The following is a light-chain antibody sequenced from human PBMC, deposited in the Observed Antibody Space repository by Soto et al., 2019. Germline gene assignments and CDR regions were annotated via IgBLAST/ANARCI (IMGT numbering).Light chain of an antibody. CDR2: EVS. Sequence: QSALTQAASVSGSPGQSITISCTGTSSDVGGYNFVSWYQQHPGKAPKLMIFEVSNRPSGVSNRFSGSKSGNTAALTISGLQAEDEADYYCSSYTRSSVLFGGGTKLTVL. CDR1: SSDVGGYNF. CDR3: SSYTRSSVL. V-gene: IGLV2-14*01. J-gene: IGLJ3*02.